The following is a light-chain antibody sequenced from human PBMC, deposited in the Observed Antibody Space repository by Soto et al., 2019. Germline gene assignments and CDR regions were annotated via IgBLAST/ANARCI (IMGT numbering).Light chain of an antibody. CDR1: LSVLYSSNNKNY. Sequence: DIVMTQSPYSLAVSLGERATINCRSSLSVLYSSNNKNYLAWYQHKPGQPPNLIIYWASTRASGVPDRFSGSGSGTDFTLTISSLQAEDVAVYYCQQYYATPPTFGGGTKVEIK. CDR3: QQYYATPPT. J-gene: IGKJ4*01. CDR2: WAS. V-gene: IGKV4-1*01.